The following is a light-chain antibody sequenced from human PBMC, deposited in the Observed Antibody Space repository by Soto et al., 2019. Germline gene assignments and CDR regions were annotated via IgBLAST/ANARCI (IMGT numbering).Light chain of an antibody. CDR2: DAS. CDR3: QKYLNSPRT. Sequence: VLTQSPGTLSLSPGEGPTPSCRASQRVARDLAWYVQKPGQPPSLRIYDASIRATGIPDRISGSGSERDFALTISRLEQEEAAVCYCQKYLNSPRTFGRGTKVDIK. J-gene: IGKJ1*01. CDR1: QRVARD. V-gene: IGKV3-20*01.